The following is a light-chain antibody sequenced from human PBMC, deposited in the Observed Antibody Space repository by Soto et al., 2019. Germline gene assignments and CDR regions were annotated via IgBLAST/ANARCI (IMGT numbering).Light chain of an antibody. V-gene: IGKV3-20*01. CDR2: GAS. CDR1: QTVSSNY. Sequence: EVFLPQLPDTLYLSPGERATLSCRASQTVSSNYLAWCQQRPGQAPRLLIYGASTRAAGIPDRFSGSGSGTDFTLTISRLEPEDFAVYYCQQYGSSPWTFGQGTKVDIK. CDR3: QQYGSSPWT. J-gene: IGKJ1*01.